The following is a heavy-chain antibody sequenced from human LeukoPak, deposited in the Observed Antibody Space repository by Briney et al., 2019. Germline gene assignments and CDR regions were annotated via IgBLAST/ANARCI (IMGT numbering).Heavy chain of an antibody. Sequence: GGSLRLSCAASGFTFSSNAMGWVRQAPGKGLEWVSSIKGGGGDPFYADSVKGRFTISRDNSKNTLFLQLNSLRAEDTAVYYCAKGGHDFNPFYWWGRGTLVTVSS. J-gene: IGHJ4*02. D-gene: IGHD2-21*02. CDR3: AKGGHDFNPFYW. CDR2: IKGGGGDP. V-gene: IGHV3-23*01. CDR1: GFTFSSNA.